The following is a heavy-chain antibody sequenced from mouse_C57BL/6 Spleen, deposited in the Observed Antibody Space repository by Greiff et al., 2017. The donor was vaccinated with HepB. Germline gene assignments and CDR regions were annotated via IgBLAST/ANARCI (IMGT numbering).Heavy chain of an antibody. CDR3: ASLYDYDEWFAY. V-gene: IGHV3-6*01. CDR1: GYSITSGYY. J-gene: IGHJ3*01. Sequence: EVKLLESGPGLVKPSQSLSLTCSVTGYSITSGYYWNWIRQFPGNKLEWMGYISYDGSNNYNPSLKNRISITRDTSKNQFFLKLNSVTTEDTATYYCASLYDYDEWFAYWGQGTLVTVSA. D-gene: IGHD2-4*01. CDR2: ISYDGSN.